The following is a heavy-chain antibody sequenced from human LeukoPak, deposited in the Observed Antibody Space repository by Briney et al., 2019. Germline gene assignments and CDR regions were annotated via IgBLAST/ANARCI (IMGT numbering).Heavy chain of an antibody. Sequence: GGSLRLSCAASGFTFDDYGMSWVRQAPGKGLEWVPGFNWNGGSTGYADSVKGRFTISRDNAKNSLYLQMNSLRAEDTALYYCARDGFRWGSYQPWYFDLWGRGTLVTVSS. CDR2: FNWNGGST. V-gene: IGHV3-20*04. J-gene: IGHJ2*01. D-gene: IGHD3-16*02. CDR3: ARDGFRWGSYQPWYFDL. CDR1: GFTFDDYG.